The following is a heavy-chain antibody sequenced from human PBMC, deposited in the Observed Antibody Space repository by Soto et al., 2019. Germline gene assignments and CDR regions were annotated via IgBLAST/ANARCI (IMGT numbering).Heavy chain of an antibody. V-gene: IGHV4-39*01. J-gene: IGHJ5*02. CDR2: IYYSGST. CDR1: GGSISSSSYY. D-gene: IGHD2-21*02. CDR3: ARSVAYCGGDCYSGVWFDP. Sequence: PSETLSLTCTVSGGSISSSSYYWGWIRQPPGKGLEWIGSIYYSGSTYYNPSLKSRVTISVDTSKNQFSLKLSSVTAADTAVYYCARSVAYCGGDCYSGVWFDPWGQGTLVTVS.